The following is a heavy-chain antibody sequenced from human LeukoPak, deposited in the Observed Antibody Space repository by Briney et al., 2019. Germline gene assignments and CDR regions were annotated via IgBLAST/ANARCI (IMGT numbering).Heavy chain of an antibody. CDR1: GGSFSGYY. CDR3: ARGQNYPDAFDI. V-gene: IGHV4-34*01. J-gene: IGHJ3*02. CDR2: INHSGST. D-gene: IGHD1-7*01. Sequence: SETLSLTGAVYGGSFSGYYWSWIRQPPGKGLEWIGEINHSGSTNYNPSLKSRVTISIDTSKNQFSLKLSSVTAADTAVYFCARGQNYPDAFDIWGQGTMVTVSS.